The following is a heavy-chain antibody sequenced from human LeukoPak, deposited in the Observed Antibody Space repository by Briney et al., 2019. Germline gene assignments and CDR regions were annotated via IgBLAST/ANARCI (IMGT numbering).Heavy chain of an antibody. D-gene: IGHD7-27*01. CDR2: INGDGSST. J-gene: IGHJ4*02. CDR1: GFTFSTYW. Sequence: GGSLRLSCAASGFTFSTYWIHWVRQAPGKGLVWVSHINGDGSSTSYADSVKGRFAISRNNAKNTLYLQMNSLRVEDTAVYYCAGSLGPLTEYWGQGTLDTVSS. V-gene: IGHV3-74*01. CDR3: AGSLGPLTEY.